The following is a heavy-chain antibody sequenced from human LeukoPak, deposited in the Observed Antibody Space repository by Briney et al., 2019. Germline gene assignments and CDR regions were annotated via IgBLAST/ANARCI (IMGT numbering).Heavy chain of an antibody. Sequence: SETLSLTCAVYGGSFSGYYWSWIRQPPGKGLEWIGEINHSGSTNYNPSLKSRVTISVDTSKNQFSLKLSSVTAADTAVYYCARGPGYLLSFGYWGQGTLVTVSS. D-gene: IGHD3-22*01. J-gene: IGHJ4*02. CDR3: ARGPGYLLSFGY. V-gene: IGHV4-34*01. CDR2: INHSGST. CDR1: GGSFSGYY.